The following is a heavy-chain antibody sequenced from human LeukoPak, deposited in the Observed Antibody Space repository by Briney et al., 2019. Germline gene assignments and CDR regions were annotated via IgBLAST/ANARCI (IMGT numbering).Heavy chain of an antibody. J-gene: IGHJ4*02. V-gene: IGHV1-69*13. D-gene: IGHD3-9*01. CDR3: ARSGISPRRYYDILTGYYYYFDY. Sequence: SVKVSCKASGYTFTNYYMHWVRQAPGQGLEWMGGIIPIFGTANYAQKFQGRVTVTADESTSTAYMELSSLRSEDTAVYYCARSGISPRRYYDILTGYYYYFDYWGQGTLVTVSS. CDR1: GYTFTNYY. CDR2: IIPIFGTA.